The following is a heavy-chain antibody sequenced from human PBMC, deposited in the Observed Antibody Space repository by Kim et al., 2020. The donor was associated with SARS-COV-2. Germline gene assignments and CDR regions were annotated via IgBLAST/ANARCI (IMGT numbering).Heavy chain of an antibody. Sequence: GGSLRLSCAASGFNFSSYAMSWVRQAPGKGLEWVSAISGSGGSTYYADSVKGRFTISRDNSKNTLYLQMNSLRVEDTAVYYCAKDQAQYFSRSLYRITNAFDIWGEGKMVTVSS. J-gene: IGHJ3*02. CDR3: AKDQAQYFSRSLYRITNAFDI. CDR2: ISGSGGST. D-gene: IGHD6-13*01. CDR1: GFNFSSYA. V-gene: IGHV3-23*01.